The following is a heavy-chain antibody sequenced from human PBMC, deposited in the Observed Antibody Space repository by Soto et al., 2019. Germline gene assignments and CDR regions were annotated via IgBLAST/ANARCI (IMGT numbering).Heavy chain of an antibody. CDR2: ISDSGGYT. Sequence: EVQLLESGGGLVQPGGSLRLSCVGTGFSFKNYAMNWARQAPGKGLEWVSGISDSGGYTYYADSLKGRFTISRDNSKNTLYLQMNTLRAEDPAVYYFAKDLAPLTSRGLDVWGQGTTVTVSS. J-gene: IGHJ6*02. CDR1: GFSFKNYA. D-gene: IGHD6-6*01. CDR3: AKDLAPLTSRGLDV. V-gene: IGHV3-23*01.